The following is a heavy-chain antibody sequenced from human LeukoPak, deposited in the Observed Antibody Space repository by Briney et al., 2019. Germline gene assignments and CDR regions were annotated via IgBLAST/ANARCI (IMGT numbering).Heavy chain of an antibody. Sequence: PSETLSLTCAVSGGSISSSNWGSWVRQPPGKGLEWIGEIYHSGSTNYNPSLKSRVTISVDKSKNQFSLKLSSVTAADTAVYYCARVAIAYQLLYYFDYWGQGTLVTVSS. D-gene: IGHD2-2*02. V-gene: IGHV4-4*02. J-gene: IGHJ4*02. CDR1: GGSISSSNW. CDR3: ARVAIAYQLLYYFDY. CDR2: IYHSGST.